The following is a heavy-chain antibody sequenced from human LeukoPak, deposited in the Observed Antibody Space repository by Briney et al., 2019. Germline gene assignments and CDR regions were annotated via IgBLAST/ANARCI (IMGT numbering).Heavy chain of an antibody. CDR1: GGYISSGSYC. D-gene: IGHD1-26*01. J-gene: IGHJ4*02. CDR2: IHTSGST. CDR3: AGLSDIDY. Sequence: SQTLSLTCTVSGGYISSGSYCWSWIRQPAGKGLEWIGHIHTSGSTNYNPSLKSRVNISVDTSKTQFSLKLSSVTAADTAVYYCAGLSDIDYWGQGTLVTVSS. V-gene: IGHV4-61*09.